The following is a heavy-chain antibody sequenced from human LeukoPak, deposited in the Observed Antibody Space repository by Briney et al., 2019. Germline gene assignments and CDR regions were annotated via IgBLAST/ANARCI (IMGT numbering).Heavy chain of an antibody. V-gene: IGHV3-23*01. Sequence: GGSLRLSCAASGFTFSSYAMSWVRQAPGKGLEWVSTISNSDDSTYYADSVKGRFTISRDNSENTLFLRMNSLRAEDTAVYYCANATGYLLWGQGTLVIVSS. CDR2: ISNSDDST. J-gene: IGHJ4*02. D-gene: IGHD1-14*01. CDR1: GFTFSSYA. CDR3: ANATGYLL.